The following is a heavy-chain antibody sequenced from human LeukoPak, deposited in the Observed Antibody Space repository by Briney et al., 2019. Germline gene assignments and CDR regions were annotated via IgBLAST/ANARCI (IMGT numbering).Heavy chain of an antibody. CDR2: IIPILGIA. J-gene: IGHJ6*02. V-gene: IGHV1-69*04. Sequence: SVKVSCKASGGTFSSYAISWVRQAPGQGLEWMGRIIPILGIANYAQKFQGRVTITADKSTSTAYMELSSLRSEDTAVYYCARDLGMVLRFLEWSLDYGMDVWGQGTTVTVSS. CDR3: ARDLGMVLRFLEWSLDYGMDV. D-gene: IGHD3-3*01. CDR1: GGTFSSYA.